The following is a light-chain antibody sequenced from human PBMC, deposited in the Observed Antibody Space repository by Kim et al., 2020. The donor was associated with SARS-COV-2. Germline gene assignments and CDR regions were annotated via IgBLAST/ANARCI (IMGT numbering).Light chain of an antibody. V-gene: IGLV2-14*03. CDR3: SSYTSINTVV. J-gene: IGLJ2*01. CDR1: NSDIGGYNY. Sequence: QSALTQPAYVSGSLGQSITISCTGTNSDIGGYNYVSWYQQHPTKAPKLMLYDVSKWPSGVSNRFSGSKSGNTASLTISGLQAEDEADYYCSSYTSINTVVFGGGTQLTVL. CDR2: DVS.